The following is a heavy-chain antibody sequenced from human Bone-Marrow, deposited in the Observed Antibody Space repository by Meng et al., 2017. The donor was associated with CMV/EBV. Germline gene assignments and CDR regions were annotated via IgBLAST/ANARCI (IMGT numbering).Heavy chain of an antibody. CDR3: VKDEGEWEPLKGPLFDY. CDR2: IRYDGSNK. CDR1: GFTFSSYG. V-gene: IGHV3-30*02. J-gene: IGHJ4*02. D-gene: IGHD1-26*01. Sequence: GGSLRLSCEASGFTFSSYGMHWVREAPGKGLEWVAFIRYDGSNKYYADSVEGRFTISRDNSKNTLYLQMNSLRAEDTAVFNCVKDEGEWEPLKGPLFDYWGQGTLVTVSS.